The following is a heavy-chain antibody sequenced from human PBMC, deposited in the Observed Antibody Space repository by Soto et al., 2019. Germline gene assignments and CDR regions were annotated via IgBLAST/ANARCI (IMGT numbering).Heavy chain of an antibody. J-gene: IGHJ4*02. D-gene: IGHD4-17*01. V-gene: IGHV4-34*01. CDR3: ARGGLTTVPPRT. CDR1: GGSFSGYY. Sequence: QMLLQQWGAGLLKPSETLSLTCAVYGGSFSGYYYYWIRQPPGKGLEWIGEINRSGSTNYNPSLKSRVTISVDTSKNQFSLTLSSVTAADTAIYYCARGGLTTVPPRTWGQGTLVTVSS. CDR2: INRSGST.